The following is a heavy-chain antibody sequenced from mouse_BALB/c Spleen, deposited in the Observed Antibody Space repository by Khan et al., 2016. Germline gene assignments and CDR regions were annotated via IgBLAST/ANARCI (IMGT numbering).Heavy chain of an antibody. CDR3: ARSNYGNYEEGYTMDY. J-gene: IGHJ4*01. V-gene: IGHV14-3*02. CDR1: VFNIKDTY. Sequence: VQLQQSGAELVKPGASVKLSCTASVFNIKDTYMHWVKQRPEQGMEWLGRIDPANGNTKYDPKFQGKATITADTSSNTAYLQLSSLTSEDTAVYYCARSNYGNYEEGYTMDYWGQGTSVTVSS. D-gene: IGHD2-1*01. CDR2: IDPANGNT.